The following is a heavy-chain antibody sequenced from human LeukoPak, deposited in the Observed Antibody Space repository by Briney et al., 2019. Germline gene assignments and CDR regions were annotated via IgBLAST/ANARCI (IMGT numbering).Heavy chain of an antibody. Sequence: SETLSLTCTVSGGSISSSMYYWGWIRQPPGKGLEWIGSIYYSGSTYYNPSLKSRVTISVDTSKNQFSLKLSSVTAADTAVYYCARGGSYGGNLNYWGQGTLATVSS. D-gene: IGHD4-23*01. CDR3: ARGGSYGGNLNY. V-gene: IGHV4-39*07. J-gene: IGHJ4*02. CDR2: IYYSGST. CDR1: GGSISSSMYY.